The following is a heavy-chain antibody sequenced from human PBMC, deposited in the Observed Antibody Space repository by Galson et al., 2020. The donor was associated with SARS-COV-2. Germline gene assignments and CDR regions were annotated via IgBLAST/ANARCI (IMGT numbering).Heavy chain of an antibody. CDR3: ASYYYYYYMDV. CDR1: GFTFSSYS. J-gene: IGHJ6*03. CDR2: ISSSSSYI. Sequence: GESLKISCAASGFTFSSYSMNWVRQAPGKGLEWVSSISSSSSYIYYADSVKGRFTISRDNAKNSLYLQMNSLRAEDTAVYYCASYYYYYYMDVWGQGTLVTVSS. V-gene: IGHV3-21*01.